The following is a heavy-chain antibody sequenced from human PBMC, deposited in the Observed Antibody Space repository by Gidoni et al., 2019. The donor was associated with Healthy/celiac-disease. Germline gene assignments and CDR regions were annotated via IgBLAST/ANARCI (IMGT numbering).Heavy chain of an antibody. J-gene: IGHJ4*02. CDR1: GFTFSSYG. CDR2: ISYDGSNK. Sequence: QVQLVESGGGVVQPGSSLRPSCAASGFTFSSYGMHWVRQAPGKGLGWVAVISYDGSNKYYADSVKGRFTISRDNSKNTLYLQMNSLRAEDTAVYYCAKDGPDYWGQGTLVTVSS. V-gene: IGHV3-30*18. CDR3: AKDGPDY.